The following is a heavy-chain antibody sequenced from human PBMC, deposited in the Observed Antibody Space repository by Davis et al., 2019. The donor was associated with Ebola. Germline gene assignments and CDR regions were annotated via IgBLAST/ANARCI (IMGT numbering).Heavy chain of an antibody. CDR1: GYTLTNYA. CDR3: AREWLEYYYYYGMDV. J-gene: IGHJ6*02. CDR2: IKAGNGNT. V-gene: IGHV1-3*01. Sequence: SVTVSCMASGYTLTNYAMHWVHPAPRQRLEWMGWIKAGNGNTNYSQQFQGIVTITRDSSASTAYMELISLRSDDTAVYYCAREWLEYYYYYGMDVWGQGTTVTVSS. D-gene: IGHD6-19*01.